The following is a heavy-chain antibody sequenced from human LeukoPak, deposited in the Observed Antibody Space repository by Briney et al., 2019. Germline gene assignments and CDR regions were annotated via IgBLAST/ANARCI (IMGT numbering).Heavy chain of an antibody. CDR1: GGSISSYY. J-gene: IGHJ4*02. D-gene: IGHD4-23*01. V-gene: IGHV4-59*01. CDR3: ARSGNYDY. CDR2: IDYSEST. Sequence: SETLSLTCTVSGGSISSYYWSWIRQPPGKGLEWIGYIDYSESTNYNPSLRSRVTISIDTSKNQFSLKLSSVTAADTAVYYCARSGNYDYWGQGTLVTVSS.